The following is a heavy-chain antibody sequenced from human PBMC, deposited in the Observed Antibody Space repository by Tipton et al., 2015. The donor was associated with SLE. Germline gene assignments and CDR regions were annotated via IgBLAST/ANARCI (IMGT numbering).Heavy chain of an antibody. J-gene: IGHJ4*02. Sequence: SLRLSCAASGFTFSNYGMHWVRQAPGEGLEWVAFIRYDGSNKYYADSAKGRFTISTDNFKNTLYLQMNSLRTEDTAVYYCASGRPPRYWGQGTLVTVSS. D-gene: IGHD2-15*01. CDR3: ASGRPPRY. CDR2: IRYDGSNK. CDR1: GFTFSNYG. V-gene: IGHV3-30*02.